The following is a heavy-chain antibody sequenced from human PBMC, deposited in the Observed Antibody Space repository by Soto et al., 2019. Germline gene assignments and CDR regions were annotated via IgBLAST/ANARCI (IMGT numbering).Heavy chain of an antibody. D-gene: IGHD3-9*01. Sequence: VSVNVSYKASLYTFTRYGISGVGPAPGQGLEWMGWISAYNGNKNYAQKIQGRVNITTDTSKNKAYMQLRSLRAADTAVYYCGRGGYAILTGYYSNWFDPWGQGTLVTVSS. CDR3: GRGGYAILTGYYSNWFDP. V-gene: IGHV1-18*04. CDR2: ISAYNGNK. CDR1: LYTFTRYG. J-gene: IGHJ5*02.